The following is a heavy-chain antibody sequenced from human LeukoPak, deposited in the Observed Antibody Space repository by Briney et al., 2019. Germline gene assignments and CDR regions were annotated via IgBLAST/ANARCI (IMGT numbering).Heavy chain of an antibody. J-gene: IGHJ5*01. V-gene: IGHV3-30*02. CDR1: GSTFSSYG. D-gene: IGHD1-26*01. CDR2: IRYDGSNK. CDR3: AKDEWDSSRGWFDS. Sequence: PGGSLRLSCAASGSTFSSYGMHWVRQAPGKGLEWVAFIRYDGSNKYYADSVKGRFTISRDNSKNTLYVQMNSLRGEDTAVYYCAKDEWDSSRGWFDSWGQGTLVTVSS.